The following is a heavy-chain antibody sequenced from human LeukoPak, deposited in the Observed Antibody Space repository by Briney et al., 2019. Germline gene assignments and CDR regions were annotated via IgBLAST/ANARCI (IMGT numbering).Heavy chain of an antibody. Sequence: GGSLRLSCAATGFTFSSFEMNWVRQAPGKGLEWVSHITSGGSSIYYADSVKGRFTLSRDDAKNSLYLQMNSLRAEDTAIYYCARDKYNWNSPDPFFYYYGLDVWDQGTTVTVSS. D-gene: IGHD1-1*01. V-gene: IGHV3-48*03. CDR1: GFTFSSFE. CDR2: ITSGGSSI. CDR3: ARDKYNWNSPDPFFYYYGLDV. J-gene: IGHJ6*02.